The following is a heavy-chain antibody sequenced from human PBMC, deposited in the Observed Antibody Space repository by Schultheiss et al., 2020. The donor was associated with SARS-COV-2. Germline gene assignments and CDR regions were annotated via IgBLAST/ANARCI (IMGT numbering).Heavy chain of an antibody. V-gene: IGHV3-73*01. CDR2: VRIKAGDSAT. Sequence: GESLKISCAVSGFTVSRSAFHWVRQASGKGLEWVGRVRIKAGDSATTYAASVQGRVTISRDDSKNTAYLEMSSLKIEDTAVYYCAKSVLTNVDWGQGTLVTVSS. J-gene: IGHJ4*02. CDR1: GFTVSRSA. D-gene: IGHD2-8*02. CDR3: AKSVLTNVD.